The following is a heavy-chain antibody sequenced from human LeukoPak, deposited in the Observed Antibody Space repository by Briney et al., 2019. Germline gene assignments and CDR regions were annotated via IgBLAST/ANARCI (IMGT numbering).Heavy chain of an antibody. CDR3: VRVPPGSGYY. Sequence: PGGSLRLSCAASGFTFSSYGMSWVRQAPGKGLEWVSAISGSGGSTYYADSVKGRFTISRDNAKNSLYLQMNSLRAEDAAVYFCVRVPPGSGYYWGQGTLVTVSS. CDR1: GFTFSSYG. CDR2: ISGSGGST. V-gene: IGHV3-23*01. J-gene: IGHJ4*02. D-gene: IGHD5-12*01.